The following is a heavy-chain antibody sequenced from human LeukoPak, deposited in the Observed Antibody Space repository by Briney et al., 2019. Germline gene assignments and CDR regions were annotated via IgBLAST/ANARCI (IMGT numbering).Heavy chain of an antibody. CDR1: GFTFSSYG. V-gene: IGHV3-30*02. CDR2: IRYDGNNK. D-gene: IGHD3-10*01. Sequence: GGSLRLSCAASGFTFSSYGMHWVRQAPGKGLEWVAFIRYDGNNKYYADSVKGRFTISRDNSKNTLYLQMNSLRTEDTAVYYCAKDRSFEGEYWGQGTLVTVSS. CDR3: AKDRSFEGEY. J-gene: IGHJ4*02.